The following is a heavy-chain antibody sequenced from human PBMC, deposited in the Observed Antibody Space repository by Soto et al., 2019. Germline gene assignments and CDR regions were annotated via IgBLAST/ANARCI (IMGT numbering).Heavy chain of an antibody. CDR3: ARSEYYYDSSGYSHFYYYYGMDV. CDR1: GGTFSSYT. CDR2: IIPILGIA. Sequence: ASVKVSCKASGGTFSSYTISWVRQAPGQGLEWMGRIIPILGIANYAQKFQGRVTITADKSTSTAYMELSSLRSEDTAVYYCARSEYYYDSSGYSHFYYYYGMDVWGQGTTVTVSS. J-gene: IGHJ6*02. D-gene: IGHD3-22*01. V-gene: IGHV1-69*02.